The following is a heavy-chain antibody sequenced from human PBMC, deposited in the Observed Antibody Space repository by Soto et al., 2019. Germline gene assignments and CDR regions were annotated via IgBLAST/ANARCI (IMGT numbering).Heavy chain of an antibody. V-gene: IGHV2-26*01. CDR3: ARVRSNYYGSGTYYFDY. CDR1: GFSLTTARMG. J-gene: IGHJ4*02. Sequence: QVTLKESGPQLVRPTETLTLTCTVSGFSLTTARMGLTWIRQPPGKALEWLAHIFSNDEKSYRTSLKSRLTIFKDTSRTQVVLTMTNMDPVDTGTYYCARVRSNYYGSGTYYFDYWGQGTLVTVSS. D-gene: IGHD3-10*01. CDR2: IFSNDEK.